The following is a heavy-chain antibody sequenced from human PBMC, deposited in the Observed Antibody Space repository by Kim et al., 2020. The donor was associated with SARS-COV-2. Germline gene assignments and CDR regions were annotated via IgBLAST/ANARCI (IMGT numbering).Heavy chain of an antibody. V-gene: IGHV3-30*01. D-gene: IGHD4-4*01. Sequence: YSADTGKGRFTISRDNSKNTLYLQINSPRTEDTAVYYCARDPNYSNHFDYWGQGTLVTVSS. CDR3: ARDPNYSNHFDY. J-gene: IGHJ4*02.